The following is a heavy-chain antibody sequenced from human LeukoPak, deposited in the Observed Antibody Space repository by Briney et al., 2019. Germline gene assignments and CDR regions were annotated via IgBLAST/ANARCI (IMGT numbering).Heavy chain of an antibody. CDR3: ARLNLYGSGEVNYYYYGMDV. D-gene: IGHD3-10*01. V-gene: IGHV1-69*01. CDR2: IIPIFGTA. CDR1: GGTFSSYA. Sequence: ASVKASCKASGGTFSSYAISWVRQAPGQGLEWMGGIIPIFGTANYAQKFQGRVTITADESTSTAYMELSSLRSEDTAVYYCARLNLYGSGEVNYYYYGMDVWGQGTTVTVSS. J-gene: IGHJ6*02.